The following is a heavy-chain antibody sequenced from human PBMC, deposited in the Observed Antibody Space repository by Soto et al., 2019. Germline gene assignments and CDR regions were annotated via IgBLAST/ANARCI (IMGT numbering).Heavy chain of an antibody. CDR1: GYTFPSYG. Sequence: ASVKVSCKASGYTFPSYGLTWVRQAPGQGLEWMGWITAYNGNTNYAQKLQGRVTMTTDTSTSTAYMELRSLRSDDTAVYYCARSYYTSGSYSAFDYWGEGTLVAV. CDR3: ARSYYTSGSYSAFDY. CDR2: ITAYNGNT. D-gene: IGHD3-10*01. V-gene: IGHV1-18*01. J-gene: IGHJ4*02.